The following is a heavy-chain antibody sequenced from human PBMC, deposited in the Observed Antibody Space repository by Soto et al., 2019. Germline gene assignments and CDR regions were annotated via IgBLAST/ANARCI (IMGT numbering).Heavy chain of an antibody. CDR1: GFTFSSYA. J-gene: IGHJ4*02. V-gene: IGHV3-23*01. CDR2: ISGSGSTI. D-gene: IGHD3-22*01. CDR3: AKVFYYYDSSGYYYFDY. Sequence: GSLRLSCAASGFTFSSYAMHWVRQAPGKGPEWISSISGSGSTIYYADSVKGRFTISRDNSKNTLYLQMSSLRAEDTAVYYCAKVFYYYDSSGYYYFDYWGQGTLVTVSS.